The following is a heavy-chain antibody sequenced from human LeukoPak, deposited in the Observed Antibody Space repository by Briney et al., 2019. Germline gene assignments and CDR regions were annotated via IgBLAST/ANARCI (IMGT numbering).Heavy chain of an antibody. CDR2: ISYDGSNK. CDR1: GFTFSSYG. CDR3: AKAHARSGFDP. J-gene: IGHJ5*02. Sequence: GGSLRLSCAASGFTFSSYGMHWVRQAPGKGLEWVAVISYDGSNKYYADSVEGRFTISRDNSKNTPYLQMNSLRAEDTAVYYRAKAHARSGFDPWGQGTLVTVSS. V-gene: IGHV3-30*18.